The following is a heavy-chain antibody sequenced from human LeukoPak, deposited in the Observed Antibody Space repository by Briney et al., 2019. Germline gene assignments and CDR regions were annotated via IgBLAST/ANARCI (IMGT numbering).Heavy chain of an antibody. J-gene: IGHJ4*02. V-gene: IGHV3-23*01. CDR2: ISGSGGST. CDR1: GFTFSSYA. CDR3: AKEGFAGYSSSWYWRGADYFDY. Sequence: GGSLRLSCAASGFTFSSYAMSWVRQAPGKGLEWVSSISGSGGSTYYADSVKGRFTISRDNSKNTLYLQMNSLRAEDTAVHYCAKEGFAGYSSSWYWRGADYFDYWGQGTLVTVSS. D-gene: IGHD6-13*01.